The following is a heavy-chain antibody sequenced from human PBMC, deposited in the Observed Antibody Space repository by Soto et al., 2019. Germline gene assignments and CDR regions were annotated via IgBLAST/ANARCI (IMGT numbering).Heavy chain of an antibody. J-gene: IGHJ4*02. CDR1: GFTFSSYA. Sequence: EVQLLESGGGLVQPGGSLRLSCAASGFTFSSYAMSWVRQAPGKGLEWVSGISGSGVSTYYADSVKGRFTISRDNSQNPLSMQMNSLRAEDTAVYYCAKGAWYYDILTGYGYFDYWGQGTLVTVSS. D-gene: IGHD3-9*01. CDR2: ISGSGVST. V-gene: IGHV3-23*01. CDR3: AKGAWYYDILTGYGYFDY.